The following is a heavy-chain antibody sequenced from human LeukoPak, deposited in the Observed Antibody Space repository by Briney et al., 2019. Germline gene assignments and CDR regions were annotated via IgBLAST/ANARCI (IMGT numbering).Heavy chain of an antibody. D-gene: IGHD2-15*01. CDR1: GGSISSGSYY. Sequence: PSQTLSLTCTVSGGSISSGSYYWSWSRQPAGKGLEWIGRIYTTGSTNYNPSLKSRVTISVDTSKNQFSLKLSSVTAADTAVYYCARHTYCSGGSCYPHYNWFDPWGQGTLVTVSS. CDR2: IYTTGST. J-gene: IGHJ5*02. V-gene: IGHV4-61*02. CDR3: ARHTYCSGGSCYPHYNWFDP.